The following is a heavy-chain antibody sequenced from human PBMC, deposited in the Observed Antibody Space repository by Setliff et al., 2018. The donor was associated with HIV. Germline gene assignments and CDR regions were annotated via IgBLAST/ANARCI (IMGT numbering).Heavy chain of an antibody. Sequence: SETLSLTCTVTGGSISGNYYWTWIRQHPGKGLEWIGYFYYRGTTYYTPSLKSRVTISVDSSKSQFSLKLTSVTAADTAVYYCARGNIDYWTGYYSRSGYFYYMDVWGRGTTVTVSS. J-gene: IGHJ6*03. D-gene: IGHD3-3*01. CDR1: GGSISGNYY. CDR2: FYYRGTT. CDR3: ARGNIDYWTGYYSRSGYFYYMDV. V-gene: IGHV4-31*03.